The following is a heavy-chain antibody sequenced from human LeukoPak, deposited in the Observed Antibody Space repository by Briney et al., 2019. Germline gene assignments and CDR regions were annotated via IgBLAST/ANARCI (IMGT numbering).Heavy chain of an antibody. V-gene: IGHV3-48*04. CDR1: GFTFSTYS. CDR2: IDSDTPTI. Sequence: GGSLRLSCAASGFTFSTYSMNWVRQAPGKGLEWLSYIDSDTPTIYYADSVKGRFTISRDNSKNSLYLQMNSLRTEDTALYYCAKGNAYSDYYMDVWGKGTTVTVSS. J-gene: IGHJ6*03. CDR3: AKGNAYSDYYMDV. D-gene: IGHD1-1*01.